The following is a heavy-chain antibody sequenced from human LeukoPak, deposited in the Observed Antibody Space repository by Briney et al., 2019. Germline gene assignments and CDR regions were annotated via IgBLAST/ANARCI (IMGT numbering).Heavy chain of an antibody. D-gene: IGHD5-24*01. Sequence: GRSLRLSCAASGFTFSSYGMHWVRQAPGKGLEWVAVIWYDGSNNYYADSVKGRFTISRDNSKNTLYLQMNSLRAEDTAVYYCARDLSASGMATFDYWGQGTLVTVSS. CDR1: GFTFSSYG. CDR3: ARDLSASGMATFDY. V-gene: IGHV3-33*01. CDR2: IWYDGSNN. J-gene: IGHJ4*02.